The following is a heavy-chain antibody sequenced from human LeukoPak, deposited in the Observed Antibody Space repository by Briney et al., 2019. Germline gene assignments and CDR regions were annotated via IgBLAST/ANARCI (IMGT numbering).Heavy chain of an antibody. CDR2: IKSKTDGGTT. D-gene: IGHD3/OR15-3a*01. V-gene: IGHV3-15*01. CDR3: TPDPLDRLYYGMDV. J-gene: IGHJ6*02. CDR1: GFTFSNAS. Sequence: GGSLRLSCAASGFTFSNASMSWVRQAPGKGLEWVGRIKSKTDGGTTDYAAPVKGRFTISRDDSKNTLYLQMNSRKTEDTAVYYCTPDPLDRLYYGMDVWGQGTTVTVSS.